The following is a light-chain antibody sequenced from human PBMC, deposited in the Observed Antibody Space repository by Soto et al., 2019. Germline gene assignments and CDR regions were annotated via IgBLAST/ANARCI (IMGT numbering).Light chain of an antibody. Sequence: DFVMTQSQESLAVSLGERATMNWKATKSVLDSSNNKNYLAWYQQKPGQAPRLLIYDASNRATGIQARFSGSGCGTDFTLTITSLETEDFAFYYCQQRSNWPTITFGQGKRLEIK. CDR1: KSVLDSSNNKNY. V-gene: IGKV4-1*01. CDR2: DAS. CDR3: QQRSNWPTIT. J-gene: IGKJ5*01.